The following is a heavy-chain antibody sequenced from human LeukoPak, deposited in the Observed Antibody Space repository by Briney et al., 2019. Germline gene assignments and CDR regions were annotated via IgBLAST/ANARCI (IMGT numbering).Heavy chain of an antibody. Sequence: GGSLRLSCAASGFTVSSNYMSWVRQAPGKGLEWVSVIYSGGSTYYADSVKGRFTISRDNSKNTLYLQMNSLRAEDTAVYYCARDSLDIVATLPDYWGQGTLVTVSS. CDR2: IYSGGST. CDR1: GFTVSSNY. V-gene: IGHV3-53*01. D-gene: IGHD5-12*01. CDR3: ARDSLDIVATLPDY. J-gene: IGHJ4*02.